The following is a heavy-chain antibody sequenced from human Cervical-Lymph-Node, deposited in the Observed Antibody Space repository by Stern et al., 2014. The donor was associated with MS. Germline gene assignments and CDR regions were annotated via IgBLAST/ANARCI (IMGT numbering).Heavy chain of an antibody. CDR1: GFTFSSYG. CDR3: ARGHIPYAYNYLFDY. V-gene: IGHV3-33*01. CDR2: AWYDGSTA. J-gene: IGHJ4*02. D-gene: IGHD5-24*01. Sequence: EQLLESGGGVVQPGTSLRLSCAASGFTFSSYGMHWVRQAPGKGLEWVALAWYDGSTAYYTNSVKGRFTISRDNSKNTLSLQMNSLTAEDTAVYYCARGHIPYAYNYLFDYWGQGTLVTVSS.